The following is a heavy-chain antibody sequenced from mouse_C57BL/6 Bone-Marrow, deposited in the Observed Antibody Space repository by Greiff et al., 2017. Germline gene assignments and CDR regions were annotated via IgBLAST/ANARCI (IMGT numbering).Heavy chain of an antibody. V-gene: IGHV5-4*03. CDR2: ISDGGSYT. D-gene: IGHD3-2*02. CDR3: ARDSSGCAMDY. CDR1: GLTLGSNA. Sequence: EVMLVESGGGLGKLGGSLKLSCAASGLTLGSNARSGVRQPPEKRLEWVATISDGGSYTYYPDNVKGRFTISRDNAKNNLYLQMSHLKSEDTAMYYCARDSSGCAMDYWGQGTSVTVSS. J-gene: IGHJ4*01.